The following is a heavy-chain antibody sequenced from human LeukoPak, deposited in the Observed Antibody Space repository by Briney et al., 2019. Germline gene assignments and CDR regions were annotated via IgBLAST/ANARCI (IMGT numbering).Heavy chain of an antibody. Sequence: PGGSLRLSCAVSGFTVSTNYMNWVRQAPGKGLEWVSVIYSGGSTNYADSVKGRFTISRDNSKNTLYLQMNSLRAEDTAVYYCARDDGIGGPFDYWGQGTLVTVSS. CDR3: ARDDGIGGPFDY. CDR1: GFTVSTNY. V-gene: IGHV3-53*01. D-gene: IGHD4-23*01. J-gene: IGHJ4*02. CDR2: IYSGGST.